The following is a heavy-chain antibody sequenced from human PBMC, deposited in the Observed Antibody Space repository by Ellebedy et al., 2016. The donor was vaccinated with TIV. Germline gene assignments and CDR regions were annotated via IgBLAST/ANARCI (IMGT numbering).Heavy chain of an antibody. CDR1: GFTSSNSD. Sequence: GESLKISXTASGFTSSNSDMHWVRQAPGKGLEWVAIISDDEINKDYADSVKGRFTISRDNSKNTLYLQMNSLRAEDTAVYYCATDSPFAYGDFKYNGMDVWGQGTTVTVSS. CDR3: ATDSPFAYGDFKYNGMDV. D-gene: IGHD4-17*01. V-gene: IGHV3-30*03. CDR2: ISDDEINK. J-gene: IGHJ6*02.